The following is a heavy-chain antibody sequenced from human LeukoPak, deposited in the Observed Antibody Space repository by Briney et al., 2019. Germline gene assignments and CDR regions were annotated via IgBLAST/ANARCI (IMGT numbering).Heavy chain of an antibody. CDR1: GYRFTSYW. CDR2: ITSKRYGGTT. J-gene: IGHJ4*02. V-gene: IGHV3-49*02. D-gene: IGHD2-15*01. CDR3: TRDDSPGYD. Sequence: GESLKISCKGSGYRFTSYWIGWVRRAPGKGLEWVGFITSKRYGGTTKYAASVEGRFTISRDDSKSIAYLQMNSLKTEDTAMYYCTRDDSPGYDWGQGTLVTVSS.